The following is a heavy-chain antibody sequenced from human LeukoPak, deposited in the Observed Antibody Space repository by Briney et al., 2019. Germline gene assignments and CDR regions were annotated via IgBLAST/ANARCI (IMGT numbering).Heavy chain of an antibody. J-gene: IGHJ4*02. CDR3: ARLDLVGGIDLDY. D-gene: IGHD1-26*01. Sequence: PSETLSLTCTVSGGSMSSYYWSWIRQPPGKGLEWIGYIYYSGSTNYNPSLKSRVTISVDTSKNQFSLKLSSVTAADTAVYFCARLDLVGGIDLDYWGQGTLVTVSS. V-gene: IGHV4-59*08. CDR2: IYYSGST. CDR1: GGSMSSYY.